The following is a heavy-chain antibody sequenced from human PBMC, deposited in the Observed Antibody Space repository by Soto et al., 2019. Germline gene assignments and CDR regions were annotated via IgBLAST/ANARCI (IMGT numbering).Heavy chain of an antibody. CDR1: GFTFSLYI. J-gene: IGHJ6*02. D-gene: IGHD3-10*01. Sequence: EVQLVESGGGLVQPGGSLSLSGAASGFTFSLYILSWFRQPPGKGLEWVSYISRSSTGIHYADSVKGRFTISRDDATNSMHLQMNSLRDGDTAVYYCARAVTWGLDVWGQGTTVSISS. CDR3: ARAVTWGLDV. V-gene: IGHV3-48*02. CDR2: ISRSSTGI.